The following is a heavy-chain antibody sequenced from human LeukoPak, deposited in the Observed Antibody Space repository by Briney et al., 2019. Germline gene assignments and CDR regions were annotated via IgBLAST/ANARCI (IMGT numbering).Heavy chain of an antibody. V-gene: IGHV3-33*06. Sequence: GGSLRLSCAASGFTFSSYGMHWVRQAPGKGLEWVAVIWYDGSNKYYADSVKGRFTISRDNSKNTLYLQMNSLRAEDTAVYYCAKARLYTSGSYYIFDYWGQGTLVTVSS. CDR3: AKARLYTSGSYYIFDY. CDR2: IWYDGSNK. J-gene: IGHJ4*02. CDR1: GFTFSSYG. D-gene: IGHD3-10*01.